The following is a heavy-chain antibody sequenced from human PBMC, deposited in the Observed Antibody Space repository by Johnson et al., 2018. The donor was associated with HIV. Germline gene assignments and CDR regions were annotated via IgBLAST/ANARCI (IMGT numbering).Heavy chain of an antibody. CDR1: GFIFSTYG. V-gene: IGHV3-30-3*01. Sequence: QVQLVESGGGVVQPGRSLRLSCAASGFIFSTYGMHWVRQAPGRGLAWVAIISYDGNNKDYADSVKGRFTISRDNSKNTLYLLMNSLRAEDTTVYFCAIMSAPEDADAFDFWGQGTMVTVSS. J-gene: IGHJ3*01. D-gene: IGHD1-14*01. CDR2: ISYDGNNK. CDR3: AIMSAPEDADAFDF.